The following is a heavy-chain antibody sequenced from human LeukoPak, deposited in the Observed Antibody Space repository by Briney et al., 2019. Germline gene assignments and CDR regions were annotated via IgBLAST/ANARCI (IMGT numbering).Heavy chain of an antibody. V-gene: IGHV4-59*11. CDR1: GGSISSHY. J-gene: IGHJ3*02. D-gene: IGHD6-6*01. CDR3: AREVSSSNAIDI. CDR2: IYYSGST. Sequence: SETLSLTCTVSGGSISSHYWSWIRQPPGKGLGWIGYIYYSGSTNYNPSLKSRVTISVDTSKNQLSLKLNSVTAADTAVYYCAREVSSSNAIDIWGQETMVAVSS.